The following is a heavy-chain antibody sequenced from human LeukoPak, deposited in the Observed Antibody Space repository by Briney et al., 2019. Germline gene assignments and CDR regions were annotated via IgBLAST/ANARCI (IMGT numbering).Heavy chain of an antibody. V-gene: IGHV4-39*02. CDR1: GGSISGSRYY. Sequence: SETLSFTCTVSGGSISGSRYYWGWIRQPPGRGLEWIGRISYGGNTFYNPSLNSRVTISIDTSKNQFSLKLTSVTAADTAVYYCARDREGYSGYDYDFDFWGQGTLVTVSS. CDR3: ARDREGYSGYDYDFDF. CDR2: ISYGGNT. D-gene: IGHD5-12*01. J-gene: IGHJ4*02.